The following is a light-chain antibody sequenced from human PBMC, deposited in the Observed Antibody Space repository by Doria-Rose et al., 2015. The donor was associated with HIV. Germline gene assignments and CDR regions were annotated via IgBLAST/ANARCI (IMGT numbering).Light chain of an antibody. V-gene: IGKV3-20*01. CDR1: QSFSSTY. CDR2: DGS. CDR3: HHYGTSWT. J-gene: IGKJ1*01. Sequence: TQSPGTLSLSPGERATLSCRASQSFSSTYLAWYQQKPGKAPSLLIYDGSTRATDIPDRFSASGSGTDSTLTINRLEPEDFALYYCHHYGTSWTFGQGTKVEI.